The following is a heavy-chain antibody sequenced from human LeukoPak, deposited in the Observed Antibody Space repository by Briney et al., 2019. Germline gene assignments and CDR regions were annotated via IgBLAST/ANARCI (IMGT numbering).Heavy chain of an antibody. CDR3: ARSQGFSGYGSYFDY. CDR1: GFTFRSYT. V-gene: IGHV3-48*04. Sequence: GGSLRLSCAASGFTFRSYTMNWVRQAPGKGLEWVSYISSSGSTIYYADSVRGRFTISRDNAKNSLYLQMNSLRAEDTAVYYCARSQGFSGYGSYFDYWGQGTLVTVSA. D-gene: IGHD5-12*01. CDR2: ISSSGSTI. J-gene: IGHJ4*02.